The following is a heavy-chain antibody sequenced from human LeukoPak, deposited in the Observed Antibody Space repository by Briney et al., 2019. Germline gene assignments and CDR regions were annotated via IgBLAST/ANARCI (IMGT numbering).Heavy chain of an antibody. J-gene: IGHJ4*02. CDR1: GGSISSYY. D-gene: IGHD7-27*01. CDR3: ATRRLGWGLYFDY. CDR2: IYHTRST. Sequence: SETLSLTCTVSGGSISSYYWSWIRQPPGKGLEWIGSIYHTRSTYYNPSLKSRVTISIDTSKNQFSLKLSSVTAADTAVYYCATRRLGWGLYFDYWGQGTLVTVSS. V-gene: IGHV4-59*04.